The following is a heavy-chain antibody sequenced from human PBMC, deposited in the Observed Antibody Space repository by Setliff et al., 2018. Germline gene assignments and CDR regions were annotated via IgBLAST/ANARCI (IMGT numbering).Heavy chain of an antibody. V-gene: IGHV1-46*01. Sequence: ASVKVSCKASGHMFTSNAMHWVRQAPGQGLEWTGVIDPSGTRTVSAQSFKGRITLTRDTSTDTAYMEVNSLKSEDTAVYFCASDLMGFWGQGTLVTVSS. CDR2: IDPSGTRT. CDR3: ASDLMGF. D-gene: IGHD3-9*01. J-gene: IGHJ4*02. CDR1: GHMFTSNA.